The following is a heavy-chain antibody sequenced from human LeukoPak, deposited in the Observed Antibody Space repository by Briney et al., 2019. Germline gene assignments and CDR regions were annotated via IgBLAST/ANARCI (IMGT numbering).Heavy chain of an antibody. D-gene: IGHD3-10*01. CDR2: IIPIFGTA. J-gene: IGHJ4*02. CDR1: GGTFSSYA. V-gene: IGHV1-69*13. Sequence: SVKVSCKASGGTFSSYAISWVRQAPGQGLEWMGGIIPIFGTANYAQKFQGRVTITADESTSTAYMELSSLRSEDTAVYYCARSTTMVRGVKPSFDYWGQGTLVTVSS. CDR3: ARSTTMVRGVKPSFDY.